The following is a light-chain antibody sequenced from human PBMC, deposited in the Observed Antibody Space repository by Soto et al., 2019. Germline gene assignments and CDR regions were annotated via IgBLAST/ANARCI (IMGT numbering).Light chain of an antibody. V-gene: IGKV3-20*01. CDR2: GAS. J-gene: IGKJ2*01. CDR1: QTVGSSY. CDR3: QQYGSSPYT. Sequence: EIVLTQSPGTLSLSPGDRASLSCRASQTVGSSYLAWYQQKPGQAPRLLMYGASNRATGIPNKFSATGSGTDFTLTISRLEPEDFAVYYCQQYGSSPYTFGLGTKLEIK.